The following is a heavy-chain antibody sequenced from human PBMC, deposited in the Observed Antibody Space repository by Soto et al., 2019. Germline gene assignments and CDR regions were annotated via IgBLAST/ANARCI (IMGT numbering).Heavy chain of an antibody. CDR2: INPNSGGT. CDR1: GYTFTGYY. J-gene: IGHJ3*02. V-gene: IGHV1-2*04. Sequence: ASVKVSCKASGYTFTGYYMHWVRQAPGQGLEWMGWINPNSGGTNYAQKFQGWVTMTRDTSISTAYMELSRLRSDDTAVYYCARDPSPYYDSSGYYYVHAFDIWGQGTMVT. CDR3: ARDPSPYYDSSGYYYVHAFDI. D-gene: IGHD3-22*01.